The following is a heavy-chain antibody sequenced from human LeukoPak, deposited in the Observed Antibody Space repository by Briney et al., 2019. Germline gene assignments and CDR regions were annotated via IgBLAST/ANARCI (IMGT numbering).Heavy chain of an antibody. D-gene: IGHD4-17*01. Sequence: ASVKVSCKASGYTFTGYYMHWVRQAPGQGREWMGWINPNSGGTNYAQKFQGRVTMTRDTSISTAYMELSRLRSDDTAVYYCARPTDYGDLYYFDYWGQGTLVTVSS. CDR3: ARPTDYGDLYYFDY. CDR2: INPNSGGT. V-gene: IGHV1-2*02. J-gene: IGHJ4*02. CDR1: GYTFTGYY.